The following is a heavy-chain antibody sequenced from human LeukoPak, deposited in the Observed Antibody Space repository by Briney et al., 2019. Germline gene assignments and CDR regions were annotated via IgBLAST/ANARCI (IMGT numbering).Heavy chain of an antibody. D-gene: IGHD1-26*01. CDR1: GFTFSSYS. CDR3: AREEVGATDY. V-gene: IGHV3-21*01. J-gene: IGHJ4*02. CDR2: ISSSSSYI. Sequence: GGSLRLSCAASGFTFSSYSMNWVRQAPGKGLEWVSSISSSSSYIYYADSVKGRFTISRDNAKNSLYLQMNSLRAEGTAVYYCAREEVGATDYWGQGTLVTVSS.